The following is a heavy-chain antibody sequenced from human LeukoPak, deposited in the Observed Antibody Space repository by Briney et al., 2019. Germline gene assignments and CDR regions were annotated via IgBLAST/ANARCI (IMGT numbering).Heavy chain of an antibody. J-gene: IGHJ5*02. CDR1: GGSISSGGYY. V-gene: IGHV4-31*03. CDR2: IYYSGST. Sequence: SQTLSLTCTVSGGSISSGGYYWSWIRQHPGKGLEWIGYIYYSGSTYYNPSLKSRVTISVATSKNQFSLKRSSVTAADTAVYYCARRGYSYGYWFDPWGQGTLVTVSS. D-gene: IGHD5-18*01. CDR3: ARRGYSYGYWFDP.